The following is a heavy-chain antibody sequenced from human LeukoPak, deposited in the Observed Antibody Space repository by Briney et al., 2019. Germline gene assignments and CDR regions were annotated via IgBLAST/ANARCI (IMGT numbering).Heavy chain of an antibody. J-gene: IGHJ4*02. CDR1: GGSFSGYY. V-gene: IGHV4-34*01. Sequence: SETLPLTCAVYGGSFSGYYRSWIRQPPGKGLEWIGEINHSGSTNYNPSLKSRVTISVGTSKNQFSLKLSSVTAADTAVYYCARSWADYGFDYWGQGTLVTVSS. CDR3: ARSWADYGFDY. D-gene: IGHD4-17*01. CDR2: INHSGST.